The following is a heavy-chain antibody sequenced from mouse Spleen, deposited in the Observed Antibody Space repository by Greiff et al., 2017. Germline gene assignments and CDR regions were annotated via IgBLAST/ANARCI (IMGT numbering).Heavy chain of an antibody. J-gene: IGHJ3*01. CDR3: ANYYDGSYEN. CDR2: IYPRSGNT. CDR1: GYTFTSYG. V-gene: IGHV1-81*01. D-gene: IGHD1-1*01. Sequence: QVQLQQSGAELARPGASVKLSCKASGYTFTSYGISWVKQRTGQGLEWIGEIYPRSGNTYYNEKFKGKATLTADKSSSTAYMELRSLTSEDSAVYFCANYYDGSYENWGQGTLVTVSA.